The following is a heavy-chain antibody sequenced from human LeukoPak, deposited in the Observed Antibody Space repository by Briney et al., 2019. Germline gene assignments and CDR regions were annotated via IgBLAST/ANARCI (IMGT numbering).Heavy chain of an antibody. CDR3: AKGGQDYYYYMDV. J-gene: IGHJ6*03. Sequence: ASVKVSCKVSGYTLTELSMHWVRQAPGKGLEWMGGIDPEDGKTSYAQKFQGRVTMTRDTSTDTAYMELSSLRSEDTAVYYCAKGGQDYYYYMDVWGNGTPVT. CDR2: IDPEDGKT. V-gene: IGHV1-24*01. CDR1: GYTLTELS.